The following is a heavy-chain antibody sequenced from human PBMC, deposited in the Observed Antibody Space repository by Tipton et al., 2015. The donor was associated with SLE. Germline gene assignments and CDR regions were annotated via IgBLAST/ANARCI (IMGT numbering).Heavy chain of an antibody. CDR3: ARHTGASPFDS. CDR1: GGSFNGYF. D-gene: IGHD3-10*01. V-gene: IGHV4-59*08. Sequence: TLSLTCSVSGGSFNGYFWSWIRQPPGKELQWLGYIHYTGSTHYSPSLESRVTISVDASKNQFSLMLSSVTAADTAVYYCARHTGASPFDSWGQGILVTVSS. CDR2: IHYTGST. J-gene: IGHJ4*02.